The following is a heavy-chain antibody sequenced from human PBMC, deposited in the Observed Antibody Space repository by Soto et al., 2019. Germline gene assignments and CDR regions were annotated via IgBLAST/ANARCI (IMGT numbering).Heavy chain of an antibody. CDR3: ARDSWAAGVTTLDY. J-gene: IGHJ4*02. Sequence: QVQLVASGGGVGQPGRSLRLSCAASGFTFSSYALHWVRQAPGKGLEWVAVISYDGSNKYYADSVQGRFTISRDNSKNTLYLQMNSLRAEDTAVYYCARDSWAAGVTTLDYWGQGTLVTVSS. D-gene: IGHD2-15*01. V-gene: IGHV3-30*14. CDR2: ISYDGSNK. CDR1: GFTFSSYA.